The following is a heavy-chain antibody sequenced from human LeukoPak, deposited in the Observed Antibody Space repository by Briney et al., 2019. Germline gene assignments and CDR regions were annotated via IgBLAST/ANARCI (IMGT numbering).Heavy chain of an antibody. CDR2: IIPILGTA. D-gene: IGHD3-10*01. J-gene: IGHJ4*02. V-gene: IGHV1-69*10. CDR1: GGTFSSYA. CDR3: ARVDYYGSGSYIGIDY. Sequence: GASVKVSCKASGGTFSSYAISWVRQAPGQGLEWMGGIIPILGTANYAQKFQGRVTITADKSTSTAYMELSSLRSEDTAVYYCARVDYYGSGSYIGIDYWGQGTLVTVSS.